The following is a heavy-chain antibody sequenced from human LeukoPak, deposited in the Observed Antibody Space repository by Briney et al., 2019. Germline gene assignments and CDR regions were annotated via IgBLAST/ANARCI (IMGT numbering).Heavy chain of an antibody. J-gene: IGHJ4*02. D-gene: IGHD2-8*01. CDR1: GFTFSNYW. Sequence: PGGSLRLSCAASGFTFSNYWMHWVRRAPGKGLVWVSLIDSDETSTTYADSVKGRFTISRDNAKNTLYLQMNSLRADDTAVYYCARDGGYCTNGVCFFDYWGQGTLVTVSS. CDR3: ARDGGYCTNGVCFFDY. CDR2: IDSDETST. V-gene: IGHV3-74*01.